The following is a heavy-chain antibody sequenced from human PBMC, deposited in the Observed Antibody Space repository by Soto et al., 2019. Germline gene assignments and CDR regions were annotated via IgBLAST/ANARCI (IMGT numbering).Heavy chain of an antibody. CDR1: GFTFSSYA. Sequence: SGGSLRLSCAASGFTFSSYAMSWVRQAPGKGLEWVSAISGSGGSTYYADSVKGRFTISRDNSKNTLYLQMNSLRAEDTAVYYCANLHPPRQWRPQWDYWGQGTLVTVSS. CDR3: ANLHPPRQWRPQWDY. D-gene: IGHD6-19*01. CDR2: ISGSGGST. J-gene: IGHJ4*02. V-gene: IGHV3-23*01.